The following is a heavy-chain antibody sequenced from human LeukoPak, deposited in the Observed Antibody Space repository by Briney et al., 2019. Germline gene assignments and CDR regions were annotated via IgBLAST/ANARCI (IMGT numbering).Heavy chain of an antibody. Sequence: GGPLRLSCAASGFTFSSYGMHWVRQAPGKGLEWVAVIWYDGSNKYYADSVKGRFTISRDNSKNTLYLQMNSLRAEDTAVYYCARGGNYDILTGYPPPDDYWGQGTLVTVSS. D-gene: IGHD3-9*01. CDR2: IWYDGSNK. V-gene: IGHV3-33*08. J-gene: IGHJ4*02. CDR1: GFTFSSYG. CDR3: ARGGNYDILTGYPPPDDY.